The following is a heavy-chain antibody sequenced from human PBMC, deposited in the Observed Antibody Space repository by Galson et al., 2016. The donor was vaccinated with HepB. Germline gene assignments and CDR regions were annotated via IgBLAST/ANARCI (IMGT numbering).Heavy chain of an antibody. Sequence: ETLSLTCTVSGGSIRNSGFYWGWIRQSPGKGLEWIGNTYYTGSTYYNPSLKTRVTISVDTSKNQVALTLTAVTAADTAVYFCARRNGFDSSYFGMDAWGKGKMVTVSS. J-gene: IGHJ6*03. D-gene: IGHD5-24*01. CDR2: TYYTGST. CDR1: GGSIRNSGFY. V-gene: IGHV4-39*01. CDR3: ARRNGFDSSYFGMDA.